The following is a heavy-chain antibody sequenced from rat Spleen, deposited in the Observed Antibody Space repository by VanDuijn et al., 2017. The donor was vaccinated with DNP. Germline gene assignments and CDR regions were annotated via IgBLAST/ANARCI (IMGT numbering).Heavy chain of an antibody. J-gene: IGHJ2*01. V-gene: IGHV3-1*01. CDR1: GYSITSSY. CDR2: ISYSGST. Sequence: EVQLQESGPGLVKPSQSLSLTCSVTGYSITSSYRWNWIRKFPGNKMEWIGHISYSGSTTYNPSLKSRISITRDTSKNQLFLQVNSVTTEDTATYYCARWSDYFDYWGQGVMVTVSS. CDR3: ARWSDYFDY.